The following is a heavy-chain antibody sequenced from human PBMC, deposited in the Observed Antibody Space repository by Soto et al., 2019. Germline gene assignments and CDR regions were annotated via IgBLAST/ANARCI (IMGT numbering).Heavy chain of an antibody. Sequence: PSETLSLTCAVYGGSFSGYYWSWIRQPPGKGLEWIGEINHSGSTNYNPSLKSRVTISVDTSKNQFSLKLSSVTAADTAVYYCGRGSRYCSGGSCYQEYFQHWGQGTLVTVSS. D-gene: IGHD2-15*01. V-gene: IGHV4-34*01. CDR1: GGSFSGYY. CDR2: INHSGST. J-gene: IGHJ1*01. CDR3: GRGSRYCSGGSCYQEYFQH.